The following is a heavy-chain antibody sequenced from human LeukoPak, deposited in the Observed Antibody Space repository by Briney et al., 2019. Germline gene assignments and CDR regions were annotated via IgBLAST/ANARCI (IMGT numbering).Heavy chain of an antibody. J-gene: IGHJ4*02. Sequence: PGGSLRLSCAASGFTFSSYAMSWVRQAPGKGLEWVSAISGSGGSTYYADSVKGRFTISRDNSKNTLYLQMNSLRAEDTAVYYCANVELYYYDSSGKPGLVDYWGQGTQVTVSP. V-gene: IGHV3-23*01. D-gene: IGHD3-22*01. CDR3: ANVELYYYDSSGKPGLVDY. CDR2: ISGSGGST. CDR1: GFTFSSYA.